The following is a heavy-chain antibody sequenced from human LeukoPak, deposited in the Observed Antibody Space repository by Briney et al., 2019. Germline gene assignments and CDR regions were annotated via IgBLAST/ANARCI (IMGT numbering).Heavy chain of an antibody. V-gene: IGHV3-53*01. Sequence: GGSLRLSCAASGFTVSSTDINWVRQAPGKGLEWVSVIYSGGSTHYADSVKGRFTISRDNSKNKVYLQMNSLRAEDTAVYYCGRMTVSGRDNWFDPWGQGTLVTVSS. CDR2: IYSGGST. CDR1: GFTVSSTD. J-gene: IGHJ5*02. CDR3: GRMTVSGRDNWFDP. D-gene: IGHD6-19*01.